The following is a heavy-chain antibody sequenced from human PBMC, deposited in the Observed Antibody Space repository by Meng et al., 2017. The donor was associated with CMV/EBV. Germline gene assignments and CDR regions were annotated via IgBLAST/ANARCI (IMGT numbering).Heavy chain of an antibody. J-gene: IGHJ6*02. CDR3: AKLPAPMDV. CDR1: GGSFSGYY. V-gene: IGHV4-34*01. CDR2: INPSGST. Sequence: SETLSLTCAVYGGSFSGYYWSWIRQPPGKGLEWIGEINPSGSTNYNPSLKSRVTISVDTSKNQFSLKLSSVTAADTAVYYCAKLPAPMDVWGQGTTVTVSS.